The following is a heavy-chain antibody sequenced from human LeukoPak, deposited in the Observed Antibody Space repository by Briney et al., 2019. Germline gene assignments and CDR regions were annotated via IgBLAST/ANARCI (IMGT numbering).Heavy chain of an antibody. Sequence: PGGSLRLSCAASGFPFSSYAMHWVRQAPGKGLEWVAVISYDGSNKYYADSVKGRFTISRDNSKNTLYLQMNSLRAEDTAVYYCARESYGDYLPGYWGQGTLVTVSS. CDR3: ARESYGDYLPGY. D-gene: IGHD4-17*01. CDR1: GFPFSSYA. J-gene: IGHJ4*02. CDR2: ISYDGSNK. V-gene: IGHV3-30-3*01.